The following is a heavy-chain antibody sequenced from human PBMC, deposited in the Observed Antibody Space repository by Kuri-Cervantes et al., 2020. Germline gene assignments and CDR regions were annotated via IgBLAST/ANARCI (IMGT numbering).Heavy chain of an antibody. CDR3: ARVGSRRASHFDY. V-gene: IGHV4-39*01. Sequence: SETLSLTCTVSGGSISSSSYYWGWIRQPPGKGLEWIGSIYYSGSTYYNPSLKSRDTISVDTSKNQFSLKLSSVTAADTAVYYCARVGSRRASHFDYWGQGTLVTVSS. J-gene: IGHJ4*02. D-gene: IGHD2-15*01. CDR1: GGSISSSSYY. CDR2: IYYSGST.